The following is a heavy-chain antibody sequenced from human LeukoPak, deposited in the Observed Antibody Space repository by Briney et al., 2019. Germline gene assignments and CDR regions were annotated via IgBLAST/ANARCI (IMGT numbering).Heavy chain of an antibody. Sequence: GGSLRLSCATSGFTFSNYGMHWVRQAPGKGLEWVAVISYDGSNKYYADSVKGRFTLSRDNSKDTLYLQMNSLRPEDAAVYYCATLPLWGQGTLVTVSS. CDR2: ISYDGSNK. CDR3: ATLPL. V-gene: IGHV3-30*03. CDR1: GFTFSNYG. J-gene: IGHJ4*02.